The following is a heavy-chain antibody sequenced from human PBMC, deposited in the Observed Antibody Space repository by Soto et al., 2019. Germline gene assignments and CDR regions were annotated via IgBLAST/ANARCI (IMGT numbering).Heavy chain of an antibody. Sequence: QVHLVQSGAEVKKPGASVNVSCKTSGYTFTRNGISWVRQAPGQGLEWMGWISPNSGNIKYAQKLQGRVIMTTDTSTRTAYTALRSLRSDDTAVYYCVKDRDSNSWPARDVWGPGTTVTVSS. V-gene: IGHV1-18*01. J-gene: IGHJ6*02. CDR1: GYTFTRNG. D-gene: IGHD3-22*01. CDR3: VKDRDSNSWPARDV. CDR2: ISPNSGNI.